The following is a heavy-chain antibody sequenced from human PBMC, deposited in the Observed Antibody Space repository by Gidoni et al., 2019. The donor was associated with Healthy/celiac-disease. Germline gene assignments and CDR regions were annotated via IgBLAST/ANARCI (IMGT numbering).Heavy chain of an antibody. D-gene: IGHD6-13*01. CDR1: GFTFSSFA. J-gene: IGHJ6*02. CDR2: ISGSGGST. V-gene: IGHV3-23*01. CDR3: ASIAAAGWPYYYYGMDV. Sequence: EVQLLESGGGLVQPGGSLRLSCAASGFTFSSFAMGWVRPVPGKGLEWVSAISGSGGSTYYADSVKGRFTISRDNSKNTLYLQMNSLRAEDTAVYYCASIAAAGWPYYYYGMDVWGQGTTVTVSS.